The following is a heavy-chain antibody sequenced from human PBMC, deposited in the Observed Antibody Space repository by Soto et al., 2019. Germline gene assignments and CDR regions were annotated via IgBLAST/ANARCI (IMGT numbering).Heavy chain of an antibody. D-gene: IGHD3-10*01. Sequence: GGSLRLSCAASGFTFSSYGMHWVRQAPGKGLEWVAVISYDGSNKYYADSVKGRFTISRDNYKNTLYLQMNSLRAEDTAVYYCAKEDGGYYGSGSYFDYWGQGTLVTVSS. CDR2: ISYDGSNK. V-gene: IGHV3-30*18. CDR3: AKEDGGYYGSGSYFDY. J-gene: IGHJ4*02. CDR1: GFTFSSYG.